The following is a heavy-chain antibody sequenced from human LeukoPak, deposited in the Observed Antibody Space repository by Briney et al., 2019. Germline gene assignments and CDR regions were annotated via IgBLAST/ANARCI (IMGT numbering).Heavy chain of an antibody. J-gene: IGHJ4*02. CDR3: ARVDGPYYYDSSGYLRDY. Sequence: SETLSLTCTVSGVSISSSSYFWGWIRQPPGKGQEWIASFFYSGSTYYNPSLKSRVTISVDTSKNQFSLKLSSVTAADTAVYYCARVDGPYYYDSSGYLRDYWGQGTLVTVSS. CDR1: GVSISSSSYF. CDR2: FFYSGST. V-gene: IGHV4-39*07. D-gene: IGHD3-22*01.